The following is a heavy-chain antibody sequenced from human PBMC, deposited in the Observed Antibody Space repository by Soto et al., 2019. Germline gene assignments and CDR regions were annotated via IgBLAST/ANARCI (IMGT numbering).Heavy chain of an antibody. J-gene: IGHJ3*02. CDR2: IFYSGTT. Sequence: PSETLSLTCNVSVGSVTTYFWSWIRQPPGKGLEWIGYIFYSGTTNYNPSLKSRVTMSIDTSRNRFALKLTSLTAADSAVYYCARGRGGTYDAFDIWGQGTMVTVSS. V-gene: IGHV4-59*02. CDR1: VGSVTTYF. CDR3: ARGRGGTYDAFDI. D-gene: IGHD1-26*01.